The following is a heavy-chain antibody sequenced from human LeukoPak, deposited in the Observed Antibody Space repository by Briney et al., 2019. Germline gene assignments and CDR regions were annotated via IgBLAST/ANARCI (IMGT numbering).Heavy chain of an antibody. CDR3: ATGYSSGWYGRLDY. D-gene: IGHD6-19*01. Sequence: GGSLRLSCAASGFTFSSYGMHWVRQAPGKGLEWVAFIRYDGSNKYYADSVKARFTLSRDNSKNTMYLQMNTMRAEDTAVYYCATGYSSGWYGRLDYWGQGTLVTVSS. CDR2: IRYDGSNK. V-gene: IGHV3-30*02. CDR1: GFTFSSYG. J-gene: IGHJ4*02.